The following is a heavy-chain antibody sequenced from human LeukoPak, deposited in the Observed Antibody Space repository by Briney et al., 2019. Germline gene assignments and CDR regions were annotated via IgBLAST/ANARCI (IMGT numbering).Heavy chain of an antibody. J-gene: IGHJ4*02. CDR3: ARHYGRRIDY. V-gene: IGHV5-51*01. CDR2: IYPADSDT. CDR1: GYSFTTYW. Sequence: GESLKISCKGSGYSFTTYWIGWVRQMPGKGLVWMGIIYPADSDTRYSPSFQGQVTISADTSISTAYLQWSSLKASDTAMYYCARHYGRRIDYWGQGTLVTVSS. D-gene: IGHD1-26*01.